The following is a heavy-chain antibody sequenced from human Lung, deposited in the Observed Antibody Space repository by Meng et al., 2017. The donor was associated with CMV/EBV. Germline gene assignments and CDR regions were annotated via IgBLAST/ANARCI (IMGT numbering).Heavy chain of an antibody. Sequence: GEXXRISCAASGSTFSSYWMTWLRQAPGKGLEWVANINRDGSAEYYADSVKGRFTISRDNANNSLYLQMHSLRAEDTAVYYCARLDVTWRQLWLSLDYLGQGXLVTVSS. CDR3: ARLDVTWRQLWLSLDY. J-gene: IGHJ4*02. D-gene: IGHD5-18*01. V-gene: IGHV3-7*01. CDR1: GSTFSSYW. CDR2: INRDGSAE.